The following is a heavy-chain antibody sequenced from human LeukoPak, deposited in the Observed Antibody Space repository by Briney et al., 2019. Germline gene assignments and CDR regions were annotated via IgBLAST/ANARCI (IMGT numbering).Heavy chain of an antibody. CDR1: GYSISSGYY. Sequence: SETLSLTCTVSGYSISSGYYWGWIRQPPGKGLEWIGSIYHSGSTYYNPSLKSRVTISVDTSKNLFSLKLNSVTAADTAVYYCARVSGGIYNWFDPWGQGTLVTVPS. D-gene: IGHD2-8*02. V-gene: IGHV4-38-2*02. CDR3: ARVSGGIYNWFDP. J-gene: IGHJ5*02. CDR2: IYHSGST.